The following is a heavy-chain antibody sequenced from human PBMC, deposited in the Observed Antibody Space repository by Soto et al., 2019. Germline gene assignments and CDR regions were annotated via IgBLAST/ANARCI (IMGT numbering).Heavy chain of an antibody. D-gene: IGHD3-3*01. CDR1: GYTFTDYY. J-gene: IGHJ3*02. CDR2: INPNSGGT. V-gene: IGHV1-2*02. Sequence: ASVKVSCKASGYTFTDYYMHWVRQAPGQGLEWLGWINPNSGGTNYAQRFQGSVTMTRDTSISTAYMELSRLRSDDSAVYYCARSKPNYDFWNDLTRLDNFDIWGQGTMVTVSS. CDR3: ARSKPNYDFWNDLTRLDNFDI.